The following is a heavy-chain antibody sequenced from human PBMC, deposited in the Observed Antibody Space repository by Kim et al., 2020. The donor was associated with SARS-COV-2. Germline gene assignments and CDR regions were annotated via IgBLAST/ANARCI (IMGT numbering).Heavy chain of an antibody. Sequence: ICKADSGRGRFTVSRDNAKNSLDLQMNSLRDEDTGVYYCVRVRWGCAFDIWGQGRMVTVSS. CDR2: I. D-gene: IGHD3-16*01. V-gene: IGHV3-48*02. CDR3: VRVRWGCAFDI. J-gene: IGHJ3*02.